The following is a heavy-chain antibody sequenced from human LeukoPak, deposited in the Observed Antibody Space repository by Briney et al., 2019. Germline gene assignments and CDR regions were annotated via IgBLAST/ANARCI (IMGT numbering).Heavy chain of an antibody. V-gene: IGHV3-21*01. J-gene: IGHJ4*02. CDR2: ISSSSSYI. CDR3: ARDPNYGSGSYSDY. CDR1: GFTFSNYG. Sequence: PGRSLRLSRAASGFTFSNYGMHWVRQAPGKGLEWVSSISSSSSYIYYADSVKGRFTISRDNAKNSLYLQMNSLRAEDTAVYYCARDPNYGSGSYSDYWGRGTLVTVSS. D-gene: IGHD3-10*01.